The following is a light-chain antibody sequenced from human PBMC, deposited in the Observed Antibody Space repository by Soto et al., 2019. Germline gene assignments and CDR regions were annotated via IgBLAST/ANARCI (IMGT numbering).Light chain of an antibody. Sequence: EIVLTQSPATLSLSPGERATLSCRASQSVSSYLAWYQQKPGQAPRLLIYDVSSRATGIPDRFSGSGSGTDFSLTISRLEPEDSAVYYCQQYGSSPTFGQGTKVEIK. J-gene: IGKJ1*01. V-gene: IGKV3-20*01. CDR3: QQYGSSPT. CDR1: QSVSSY. CDR2: DVS.